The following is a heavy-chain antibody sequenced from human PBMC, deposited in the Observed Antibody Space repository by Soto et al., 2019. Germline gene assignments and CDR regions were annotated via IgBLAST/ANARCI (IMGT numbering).Heavy chain of an antibody. CDR2: IYYSGIT. J-gene: IGHJ4*02. CDR3: ARSPGYYFDY. Sequence: PSETLSLTCTVSDGSIGRGGYYWSWIRQHPGKGLEWIGYIYYSGITYYNPSLKSRVTISVDTSKNQFSLKMSSVTAADTAGYYCARSPGYYFDYWGQGTLVTVSS. V-gene: IGHV4-31*03. CDR1: DGSIGRGGYY.